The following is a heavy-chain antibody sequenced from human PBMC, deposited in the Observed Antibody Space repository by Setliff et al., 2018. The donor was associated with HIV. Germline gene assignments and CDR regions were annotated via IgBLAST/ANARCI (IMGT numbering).Heavy chain of an antibody. V-gene: IGHV1-2*02. J-gene: IGHJ2*01. Sequence: ASVKVSCKASGYTFTGYYIHWVRQAPGQGLEWMGWIKPNGGGTYFAQKFQGRVTMTRDTSISTAYMDLSTLTSDDTAVYYCARGLYQGMSLLRGVLVQGADWYFDVWGRGTLVTVSS. CDR1: GYTFTGYY. CDR2: IKPNGGGT. CDR3: ARGLYQGMSLLRGVLVQGADWYFDV. D-gene: IGHD3-10*01.